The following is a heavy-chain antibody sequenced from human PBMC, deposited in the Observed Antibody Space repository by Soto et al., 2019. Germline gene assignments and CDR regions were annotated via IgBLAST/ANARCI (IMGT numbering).Heavy chain of an antibody. D-gene: IGHD2-15*01. CDR1: GFTLSSFA. V-gene: IGHV3-23*01. CDR3: AKEDIVVVVAAKGDAFDI. J-gene: IGHJ3*02. CDR2: ISGSGGST. Sequence: GGSLRLSCAASGFTLSSFAMSWVRQAPGKGLEWVSAISGSGGSTYYADSVKGRFTISRDNSKNTLYLQMNSLRAEDTAVYYCAKEDIVVVVAAKGDAFDIWGQGTMVTVSS.